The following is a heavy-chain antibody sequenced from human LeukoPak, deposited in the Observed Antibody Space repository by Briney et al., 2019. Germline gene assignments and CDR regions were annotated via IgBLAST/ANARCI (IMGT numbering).Heavy chain of an antibody. CDR1: GFTFSSYG. V-gene: IGHV3-33*01. D-gene: IGHD2-15*01. J-gene: IGHJ5*02. CDR3: AREVVAATNWFDP. CDR2: IWYDGSNK. Sequence: GRSLRLSCAASGFTFSSYGMHWVRQAPGKGLEWVAVIWYDGSNKYYADSVKGRFTISRDNSKNTLYLQMNSLRAEDTAVYYCAREVVAATNWFDPWGQGTLVTVSS.